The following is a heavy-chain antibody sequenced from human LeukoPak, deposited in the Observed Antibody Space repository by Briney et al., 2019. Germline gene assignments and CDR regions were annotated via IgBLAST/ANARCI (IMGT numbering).Heavy chain of an antibody. Sequence: ASVKVSCKASGYTFTSYYMHWVRQAPGQGLEWMGGIIPIFGTANYAQKFQGRVTITADESTSTAYMELSSLRSEDTAVYYCARSLLSGSYYGGDYFDYWGQGTLVTVSS. J-gene: IGHJ4*02. CDR2: IIPIFGTA. CDR1: GYTFTSYY. D-gene: IGHD1-26*01. V-gene: IGHV1-69*13. CDR3: ARSLLSGSYYGGDYFDY.